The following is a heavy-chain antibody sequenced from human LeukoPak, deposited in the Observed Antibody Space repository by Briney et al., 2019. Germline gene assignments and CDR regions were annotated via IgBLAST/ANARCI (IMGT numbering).Heavy chain of an antibody. D-gene: IGHD3-10*01. CDR2: MNPNSGNT. Sequence: ASVKVSCKASGYTFTSYDINWVRQATGQGLEWMEWMNPNSGNTGYSQKLQGRIIMTRNSSISTAYMELSSLRSEDTAVYYCARKFLGSRGYYFDYWGQGTLVTVSS. CDR3: ARKFLGSRGYYFDY. CDR1: GYTFTSYD. V-gene: IGHV1-8*01. J-gene: IGHJ4*02.